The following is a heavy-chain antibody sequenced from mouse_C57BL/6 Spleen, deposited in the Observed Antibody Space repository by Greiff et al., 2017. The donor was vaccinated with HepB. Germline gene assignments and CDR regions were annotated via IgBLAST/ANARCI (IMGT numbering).Heavy chain of an antibody. D-gene: IGHD3-3*01. CDR2: ISDGGSYT. CDR1: GFTFSSYA. Sequence: VQLKESGGGLVKPGGSLKLSCAASGFTFSSYAMSWVRQTPEKRLEWVATISDGGSYTYYPDNVKGRFTISRDNAKNNLYLQMSHLKSEDTAMYYCAREGDLYYFDYWGQGTTLTVSS. CDR3: AREGDLYYFDY. V-gene: IGHV5-4*01. J-gene: IGHJ2*01.